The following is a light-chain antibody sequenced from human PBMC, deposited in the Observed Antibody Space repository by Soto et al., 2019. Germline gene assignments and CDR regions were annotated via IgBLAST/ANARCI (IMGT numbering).Light chain of an antibody. V-gene: IGLV2-14*01. CDR1: SSDVGGYNY. J-gene: IGLJ1*01. CDR2: EVT. CDR3: SSFTTSYFYV. Sequence: QSALTQPASVSGSPGQSITISCTGTSSDVGGYNYVSWYQQYPGKAPKLMIYEVTRRPSGVSSRFSASKSAYTASLTISGLQAEDEANYYCSSFTTSYFYVFGPGTKLTVL.